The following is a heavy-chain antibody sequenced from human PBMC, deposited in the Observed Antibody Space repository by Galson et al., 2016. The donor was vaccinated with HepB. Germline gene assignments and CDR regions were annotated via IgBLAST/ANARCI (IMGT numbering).Heavy chain of an antibody. CDR2: IYRGNST. D-gene: IGHD5/OR15-5a*01. CDR1: GFTVSSSF. V-gene: IGHV3-53*01. J-gene: IGHJ6*04. Sequence: SLRLSCAASGFTVSSSFLSWVRQAPGKGLEWISVIYRGNSTYYADSVKGRFTISRDNSKNTLSLHMNSLRDGDTAVYYCAKVRQLFYHYYMDVWGKGTTVTVSS. CDR3: AKVRQLFYHYYMDV.